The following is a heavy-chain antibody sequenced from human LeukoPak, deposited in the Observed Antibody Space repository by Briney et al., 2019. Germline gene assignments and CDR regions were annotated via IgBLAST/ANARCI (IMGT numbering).Heavy chain of an antibody. CDR3: ARDRTTVTLFDY. D-gene: IGHD4-17*01. J-gene: IGHJ4*02. CDR1: GFTFSSYG. CDR2: IRYDGSNK. Sequence: AGGSLRLSCAASGFTFSSYGMHWVRQAPGKGLEWVAFIRYDGSNKYYADSVKGRFTISRDNAKNTLYLQMNSLRAEDTAVYYCARDRTTVTLFDYWGQGALVTVSS. V-gene: IGHV3-30*02.